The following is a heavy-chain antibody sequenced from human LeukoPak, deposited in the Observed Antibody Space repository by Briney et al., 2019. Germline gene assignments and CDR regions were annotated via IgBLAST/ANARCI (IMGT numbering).Heavy chain of an antibody. CDR1: RGSVSCNSAT. CDR2: TYYRSKWYN. V-gene: IGHV6-1*01. Sequence: SQTPSLTCATPRGSVSCNSATWNWVRQSPPRGLEWLGRTYYRSKWYNDCAVSVKSRITINPGTSKNQFSLQLNSVTPEDTAMYYCARGVVVGATLSGFDIWGQGTMVTVSS. D-gene: IGHD1-26*01. CDR3: ARGVVVGATLSGFDI. J-gene: IGHJ3*02.